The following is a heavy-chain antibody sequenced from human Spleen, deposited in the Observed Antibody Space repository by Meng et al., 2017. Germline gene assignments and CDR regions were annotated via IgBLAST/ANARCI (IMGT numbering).Heavy chain of an antibody. V-gene: IGHV1-69*02. J-gene: IGHJ5*02. CDR2: IIPILGIA. Sequence: VRVCQTGVERKQPWSPVKLPGQPLGRTFSRNTISWVRQAPGQGPEWMGRIIPILGIANYAQKFQDRVTITADKSTSTAYMELSSLRSEDTAMYYCAINEGGVYNYASGWFDPWGQGTLVTVS. CDR1: GRTFSRNT. CDR3: AINEGGVYNYASGWFDP. D-gene: IGHD5-18*01.